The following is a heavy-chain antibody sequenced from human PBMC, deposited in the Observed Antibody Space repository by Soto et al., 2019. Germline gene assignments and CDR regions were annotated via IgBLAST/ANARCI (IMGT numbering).Heavy chain of an antibody. CDR3: AIFGVVITPDYYYYGMDV. D-gene: IGHD3-3*01. Sequence: ASVKVSCKASGYTFTSYGISWVRQAPGQGLEWMGWISAYNGNTNYAQKLQGRVTMTTDTSTSTAYMELRSLRSDDTAVYYCAIFGVVITPDYYYYGMDVWGQGTTVTVPS. V-gene: IGHV1-18*01. J-gene: IGHJ6*02. CDR1: GYTFTSYG. CDR2: ISAYNGNT.